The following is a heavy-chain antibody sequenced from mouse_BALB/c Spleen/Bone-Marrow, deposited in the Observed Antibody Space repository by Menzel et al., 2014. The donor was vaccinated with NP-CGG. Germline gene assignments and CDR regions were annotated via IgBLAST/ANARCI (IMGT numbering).Heavy chain of an antibody. D-gene: IGHD3-1*01. J-gene: IGHJ4*01. V-gene: IGHV5-9-4*01. CDR3: TRDRGDY. CDR1: GFIFSYYA. CDR2: ISSGGSYT. Sequence: EVMLVESGGGLVKPGGSLKLPCAASGFIFSYYAMSWVRQSPEKRLEWVAEISSGGSYTYYPDTVTGRFTISRDNAKNTLYLEMNSLRSEDTAMYYCTRDRGDYWGQGTSVTVSS.